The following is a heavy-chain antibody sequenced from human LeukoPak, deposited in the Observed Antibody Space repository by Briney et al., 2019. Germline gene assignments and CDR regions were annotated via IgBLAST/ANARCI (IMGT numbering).Heavy chain of an antibody. D-gene: IGHD2-2*01. CDR3: AREYCSSTNCYAHMDV. Sequence: GGSLRLSCAASGXTFSSYSMNWVRQAPGKGREWVSYISSSSSTIYYADSVKGRFTISRDNAKNSLYLQMNSLRDEDTAVYYCAREYCSSTNCYAHMDVWGQGTTVTVSS. CDR1: GXTFSSYS. CDR2: ISSSSSTI. V-gene: IGHV3-48*02. J-gene: IGHJ6*02.